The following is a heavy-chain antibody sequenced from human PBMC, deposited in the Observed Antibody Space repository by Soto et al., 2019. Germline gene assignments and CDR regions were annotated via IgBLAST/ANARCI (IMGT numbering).Heavy chain of an antibody. V-gene: IGHV1-69*12. J-gene: IGHJ2*01. CDR3: ARAKQQLGPHPHCYFDL. CDR1: GGTFSSYA. CDR2: IIPMFGTA. D-gene: IGHD6-13*01. Sequence: QVQLVQSGAEVKKPGSSVKVSCKASGGTFSSYAISWVRQAPGQGLEWMGGIIPMFGTANYAQKLQGRVTITADESTSTAYMELSSLRSEDTAVYYCARAKQQLGPHPHCYFDLWGRGTLVTVSS.